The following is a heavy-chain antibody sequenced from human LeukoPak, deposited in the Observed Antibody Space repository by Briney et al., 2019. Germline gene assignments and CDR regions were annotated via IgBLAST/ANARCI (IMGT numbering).Heavy chain of an antibody. CDR3: ASGPYPAAGTDHQFDY. CDR2: IYYSGST. J-gene: IGHJ4*02. CDR1: GASISTYY. Sequence: PSETLSLTCNVSGASISTYYWSWIRQPPGKGLEWIGYIYYSGSTHYNPSLESRVTIATDTSKNQFSLKLSSVTAADTAMYYCASGPYPAAGTDHQFDYWGQGTLVTVSS. V-gene: IGHV4-59*01. D-gene: IGHD6-13*01.